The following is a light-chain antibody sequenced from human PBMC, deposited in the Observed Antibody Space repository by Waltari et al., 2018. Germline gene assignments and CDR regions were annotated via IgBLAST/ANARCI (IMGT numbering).Light chain of an antibody. Sequence: EIVLTQSPGTLSLSPGERATLSCRASQSVSSSYLAWYQQKAGQAPRLLIYGASSRATGIPDRFSGSGSGTDFTLTISRLEPEDFAVYYCQQYRSTPPTFGPGTKVDFK. CDR3: QQYRSTPPT. CDR2: GAS. V-gene: IGKV3-20*01. J-gene: IGKJ3*01. CDR1: QSVSSSY.